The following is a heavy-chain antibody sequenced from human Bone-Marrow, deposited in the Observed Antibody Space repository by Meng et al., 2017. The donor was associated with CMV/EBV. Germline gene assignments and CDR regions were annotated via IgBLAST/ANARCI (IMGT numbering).Heavy chain of an antibody. CDR3: AKDQVAPAAPPNYYYYYGKDV. J-gene: IGHJ6*02. Sequence: GGSLRLSCAASGFTFSSYGMHWVRQAPGKGLEWVAFIRYDGSNKYYADSVKGRFTISRDNSKNTLYLQMNSLRAEDTAVYYCAKDQVAPAAPPNYYYYYGKDVWGQRTTVTVSS. CDR1: GFTFSSYG. CDR2: IRYDGSNK. D-gene: IGHD2-2*01. V-gene: IGHV3-30*02.